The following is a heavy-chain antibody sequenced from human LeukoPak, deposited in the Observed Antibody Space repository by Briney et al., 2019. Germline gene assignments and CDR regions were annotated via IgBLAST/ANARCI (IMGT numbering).Heavy chain of an antibody. J-gene: IGHJ5*02. CDR3: ARVPDCSTTSCYTLGWLDP. V-gene: IGHV4-34*01. D-gene: IGHD2-2*02. CDR1: DGLFSGYY. CDR2: VNHSGTT. Sequence: SETLSLTCAVYDGLFSGYYWSWIRQPPGRGVEWIGEVNHSGTTNYNPSLKSRVTISVDTSKSQFSLKLTSVTAADTAVYYCARVPDCSTTSCYTLGWLDPWGQGTLVTVSS.